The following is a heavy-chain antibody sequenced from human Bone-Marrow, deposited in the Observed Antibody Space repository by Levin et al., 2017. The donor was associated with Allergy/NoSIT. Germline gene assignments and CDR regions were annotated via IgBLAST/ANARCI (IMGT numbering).Heavy chain of an antibody. CDR3: VRAEGITDWFDL. CDR1: GFTFSTYS. CDR2: ISSAASNK. V-gene: IGHV3-21*01. D-gene: IGHD3-10*01. Sequence: GGSLRLSCVASGFTFSTYSMNWVRQAPGKGLEWVSSISSAASNKYYADSVRGRFTISRDNAENSVYLHMNSLRVEDTAIYYCVRAEGITDWFDLWGQGTLVTVSS. J-gene: IGHJ5*02.